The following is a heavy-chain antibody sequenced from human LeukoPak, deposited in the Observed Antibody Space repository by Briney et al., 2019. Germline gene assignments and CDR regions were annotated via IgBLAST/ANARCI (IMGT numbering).Heavy chain of an antibody. V-gene: IGHV4-59*08. D-gene: IGHD3-10*01. CDR2: VYNIGST. Sequence: SETLSLTCTVSGGSISSYYWSWIRQPPGKGLEWIAYVYNIGSTNYNPSLKSRVTISVDTSKNQFSLDLFTVTAADTAVYYCARHLVYGSGTQPYFDYWGQGTLVTVSS. CDR3: ARHLVYGSGTQPYFDY. J-gene: IGHJ4*02. CDR1: GGSISSYY.